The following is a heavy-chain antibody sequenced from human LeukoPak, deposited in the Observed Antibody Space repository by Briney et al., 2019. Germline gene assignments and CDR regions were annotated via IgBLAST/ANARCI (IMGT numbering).Heavy chain of an antibody. CDR1: GFTFSSYS. V-gene: IGHV3-48*02. CDR2: ISSSGTI. Sequence: GGSLRLSCAGSGFTFSSYSMSWVRQAPGKGLEWLSYISSSGTIYYADSVKGGFTISRDNAKNSLYLQMNSLRDEDTAVYYCARVDYFESWGQGTLVTVSS. CDR3: ARVDYFES. J-gene: IGHJ4*02.